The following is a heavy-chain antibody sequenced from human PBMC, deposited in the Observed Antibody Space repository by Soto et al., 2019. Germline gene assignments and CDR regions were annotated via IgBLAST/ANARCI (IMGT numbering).Heavy chain of an antibody. J-gene: IGHJ3*02. V-gene: IGHV4-31*03. D-gene: IGHD3-22*01. CDR2: IYYSGST. Sequence: LSLTCTVSGGSISSGGYYWSWIRQHPGKGLEWIGYIYYSGSTYYNPSLKSRVTISVDTSKNQFSLKLSSVTAADTAVYYCAREVTMIDDGDAFDIWRQGTMVTVSS. CDR1: GGSISSGGYY. CDR3: AREVTMIDDGDAFDI.